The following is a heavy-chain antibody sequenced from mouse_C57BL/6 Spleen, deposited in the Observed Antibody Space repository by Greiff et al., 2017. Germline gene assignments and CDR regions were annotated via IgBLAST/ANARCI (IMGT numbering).Heavy chain of an antibody. V-gene: IGHV3-6*01. J-gene: IGHJ3*01. Sequence: ESGPGLVKPSQSLSLTCSVTGYSITSGYYWNWIRQFPGNKLEWMGYISYDGSNNYNPSLKNRISITRDTSKNQFFLKLNSVTTEDTATYYCAREWYGYDGTWFAYWGQGTLVTVSA. CDR1: GYSITSGYY. CDR3: AREWYGYDGTWFAY. CDR2: ISYDGSN. D-gene: IGHD2-2*01.